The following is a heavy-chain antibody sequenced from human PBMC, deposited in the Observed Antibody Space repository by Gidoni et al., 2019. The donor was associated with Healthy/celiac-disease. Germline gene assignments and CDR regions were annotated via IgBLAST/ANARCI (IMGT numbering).Heavy chain of an antibody. V-gene: IGHV3-23*04. Sequence: EVQLVESGGGLVQPGGSLRLSCAASGFTFSSYALSWVRQAPGKGLEWVSAISGSGGSTYYADSVKGRFTISRDNSKNTLYLQMNSLRAEDTAVYYCAKDKEEAARLRYYYGMDVWGQGTTVTVSS. CDR3: AKDKEEAARLRYYYGMDV. CDR1: GFTFSSYA. J-gene: IGHJ6*02. D-gene: IGHD6-6*01. CDR2: ISGSGGST.